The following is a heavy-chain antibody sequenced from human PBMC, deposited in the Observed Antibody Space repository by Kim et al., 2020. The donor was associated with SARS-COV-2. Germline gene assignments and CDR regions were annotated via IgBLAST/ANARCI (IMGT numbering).Heavy chain of an antibody. CDR3: ASDRAGNYYYGMDV. J-gene: IGHJ6*02. D-gene: IGHD6-13*01. Sequence: SANSWKGRFTNSRDNSKNTLYLQLNSLRAEDTAVYYCASDRAGNYYYGMDVWGQGTTVTVSS. V-gene: IGHV3-30*01.